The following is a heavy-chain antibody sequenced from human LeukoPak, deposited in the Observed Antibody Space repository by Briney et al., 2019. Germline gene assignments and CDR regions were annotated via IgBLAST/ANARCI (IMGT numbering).Heavy chain of an antibody. CDR3: ARGDEVVIV. CDR1: GGSISSYY. D-gene: IGHD2-21*01. J-gene: IGHJ4*02. CDR2: IYYSGST. Sequence: SETLSLTCTVSGGSISSYYWSWIRQPPGKGLEWIGYIYYSGSTNYKPSLKSRVTISVDTSKNQFSLKLSSVTAADTAVYYCARGDEVVIVWGQGTLVTISS. V-gene: IGHV4-59*08.